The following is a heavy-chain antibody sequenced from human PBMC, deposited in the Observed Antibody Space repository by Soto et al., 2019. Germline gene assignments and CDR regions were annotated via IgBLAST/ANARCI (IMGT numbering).Heavy chain of an antibody. CDR3: ASTPPYGMDV. CDR2: IYYSGST. V-gene: IGHV4-61*01. Sequence: QVQLQESGLGLVKPSETLSLTCTVSGGSVSSGSYYWSWIRQPPGKGLEWIGYIYYSGSTNYNPSLKSRVTISVDTSKNQFSLKLSSVTAADTAVYYCASTPPYGMDVWGQGTTVTVSS. D-gene: IGHD2-15*01. J-gene: IGHJ6*02. CDR1: GGSVSSGSYY.